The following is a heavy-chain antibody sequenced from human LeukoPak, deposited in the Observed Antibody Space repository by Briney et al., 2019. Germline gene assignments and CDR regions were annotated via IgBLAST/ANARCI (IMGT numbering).Heavy chain of an antibody. Sequence: ASVKVSCKASGYTFTGYYMHWVRQAPGKGLEWMGWINPNSGGTNYAQKFQGRVTMTREMSISTAYMELSSLRSDDTAVYYCTRGGADYWGQGTLVTVSS. CDR1: GYTFTGYY. V-gene: IGHV1-2*02. CDR3: TRGGADY. J-gene: IGHJ4*02. CDR2: INPNSGGT. D-gene: IGHD4/OR15-4a*01.